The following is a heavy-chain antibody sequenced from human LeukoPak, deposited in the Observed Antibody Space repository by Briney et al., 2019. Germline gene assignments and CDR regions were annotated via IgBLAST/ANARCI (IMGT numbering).Heavy chain of an antibody. J-gene: IGHJ4*02. D-gene: IGHD3-22*01. CDR2: ISSSSSYI. CDR1: GFTFSSYS. V-gene: IGHV3-21*01. Sequence: GGSLRLSCAASGFTFSSYSVNWVRQAPGKGLEWVSSISSSSSYIYYADSVKGRFTISRDNAKNSLYLQMNSLRAEDTAVYYCARGLLFGYSLFDYWGQGTLVTVSS. CDR3: ARGLLFGYSLFDY.